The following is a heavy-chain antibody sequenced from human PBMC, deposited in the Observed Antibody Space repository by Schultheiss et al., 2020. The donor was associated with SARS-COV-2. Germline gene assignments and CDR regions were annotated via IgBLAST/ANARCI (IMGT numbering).Heavy chain of an antibody. D-gene: IGHD2-15*01. CDR2: INAGNGNT. J-gene: IGHJ4*02. CDR3: RVLGEVVAATGDY. CDR1: GYTFTSYA. Sequence: ASVKVSCKASGYTFTSYAMHWVRQAPGQRLEWMGWINAGNGNTKYSQKFQGRVTITRDTSASTAYMELSSLRSEDTAVYYCRVLGEVVAATGDYWGQGTLVTVSS. V-gene: IGHV1-3*01.